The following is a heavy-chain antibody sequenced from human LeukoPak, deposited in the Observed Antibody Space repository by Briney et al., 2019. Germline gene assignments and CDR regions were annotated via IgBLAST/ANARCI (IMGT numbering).Heavy chain of an antibody. V-gene: IGHV3-7*01. D-gene: IGHD5-12*01. CDR3: ATLVATTRFDY. Sequence: GGSLRLSCAVSGFIISSYWMSWVRQAPGKGLEWVANIEQDGSEKYYVDSVKGRFTISRDNAKNSLYLQMSSLRADDMAVYYCATLVATTRFDYWGQGTLVTVSS. CDR2: IEQDGSEK. J-gene: IGHJ4*02. CDR1: GFIISSYW.